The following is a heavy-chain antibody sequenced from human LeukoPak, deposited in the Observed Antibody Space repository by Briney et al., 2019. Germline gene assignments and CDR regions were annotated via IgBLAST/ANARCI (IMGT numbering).Heavy chain of an antibody. D-gene: IGHD4/OR15-4a*01. CDR3: AGASPGTGDGAALEDY. J-gene: IGHJ4*02. CDR1: GFTFTSSA. CDR2: IVVGSGNT. V-gene: IGHV1-58*02. Sequence: GASVKVSCKASGFTFTSSAMQWVRQARGQRLEWIGWIVVGSGNTNYAQKFQERVTITRDMSTSTAYMELSSLRSEDTAVYYCAGASPGTGDGAALEDYWGQGTLVTVSS.